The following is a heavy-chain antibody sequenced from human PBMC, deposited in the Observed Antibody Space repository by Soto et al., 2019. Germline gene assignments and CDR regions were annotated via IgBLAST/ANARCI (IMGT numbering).Heavy chain of an antibody. CDR2: ISSSSYI. V-gene: IGHV3-21*01. Sequence: PGGSLRLSCAASGFTFSSYSMNWVRQAPGKGLEWVSSISSSSYIYYADSVKGRFTISRDNAKNSLYLQMNSLRAEDTAVYYCARVLTYPIPAASDYWGQGTLVTVSS. D-gene: IGHD2-2*01. CDR1: GFTFSSYS. CDR3: ARVLTYPIPAASDY. J-gene: IGHJ4*02.